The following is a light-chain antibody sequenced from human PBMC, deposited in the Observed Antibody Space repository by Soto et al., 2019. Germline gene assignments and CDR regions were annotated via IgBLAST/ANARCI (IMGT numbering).Light chain of an antibody. CDR3: SSYTSSSTYVV. Sequence: QSALTQPASVSGSPGQSITISCTGTSSGVGGYNYVSWYQQHPGKAPKLIIYDVSNRPSGVSNRFSGSKSGNTASLTISGLQAEDEADYYCSSYTSSSTYVVFGGGTKLTVL. CDR2: DVS. CDR1: SSGVGGYNY. V-gene: IGLV2-14*01. J-gene: IGLJ2*01.